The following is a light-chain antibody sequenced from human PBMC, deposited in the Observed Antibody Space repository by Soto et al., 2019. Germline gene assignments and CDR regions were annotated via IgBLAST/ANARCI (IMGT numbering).Light chain of an antibody. Sequence: QLVLTQSPSASASLGASVKFTCTLSSGHSSYAIAWHQQQPEKGPRYLMKLNSDGSHNKGDGIPDRFSGSSSGAERYLTISSLQSEDEADDYCQTWGTGIVVFGGGTKVTVL. J-gene: IGLJ2*01. CDR1: SGHSSYA. CDR3: QTWGTGIVV. CDR2: LNSDGSH. V-gene: IGLV4-69*01.